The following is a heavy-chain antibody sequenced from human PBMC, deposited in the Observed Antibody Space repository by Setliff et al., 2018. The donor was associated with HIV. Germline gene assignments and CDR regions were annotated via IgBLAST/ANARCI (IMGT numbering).Heavy chain of an antibody. D-gene: IGHD4-4*01. Sequence: PGGSLRLSCTASGFTFGDYVMSWVRQAPGKGLEWIGFIRSKAYGGTTEYAASVKGRFTISRDDSRNTLYLQMDGLRVEDTAVYFCRLPLFDSVTDVNYQPQDVWGKGTTVTVSS. CDR3: RLPLFDSVTDVNYQPQDV. J-gene: IGHJ6*04. CDR2: IRSKAYGGTT. V-gene: IGHV3-49*04. CDR1: GFTFGDYV.